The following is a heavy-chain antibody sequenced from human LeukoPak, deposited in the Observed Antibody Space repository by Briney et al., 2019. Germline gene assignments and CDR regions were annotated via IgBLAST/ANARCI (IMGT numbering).Heavy chain of an antibody. D-gene: IGHD3-10*01. V-gene: IGHV3-23*01. CDR1: GFTFSSYA. CDR2: ISGSGGST. J-gene: IGHJ4*02. CDR3: VKGTLGTYYVAGYYLDY. Sequence: GGSLRLSCAASGFTFSSYAMRWVRQAPGKGLEWVSGISGSGGSTYYADSVKGRFTISRDNSKNTLYLQMNSLRAEDTAVYYCVKGTLGTYYVAGYYLDYWGQGTLVTVSS.